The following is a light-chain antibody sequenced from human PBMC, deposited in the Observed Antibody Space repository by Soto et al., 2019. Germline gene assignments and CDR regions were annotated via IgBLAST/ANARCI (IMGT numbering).Light chain of an antibody. Sequence: EIVLTQSPATLSLSPGERATLSCRASQSVSSYLAWYQQKPGQAPRLLIYDTANRATGIPARFSGSGSGTDVTLTISRLEPEDFSVYYCQHRSNWPPFTFGPGTKVDIK. CDR3: QHRSNWPPFT. J-gene: IGKJ3*01. CDR1: QSVSSY. V-gene: IGKV3-11*01. CDR2: DTA.